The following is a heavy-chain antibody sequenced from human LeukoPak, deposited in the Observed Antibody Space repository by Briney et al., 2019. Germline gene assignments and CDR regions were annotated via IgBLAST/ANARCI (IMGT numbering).Heavy chain of an antibody. Sequence: ASVKVSCKASGYTFTSYDINWVRQATGQGLEWMGWMNPNSGNTGYAQKFQGRVTITRNTSISTTYMELSSLRSEDTAVYYCARAYYGSGSSYYYYYMDVWGKGTTVTVSS. J-gene: IGHJ6*03. CDR1: GYTFTSYD. V-gene: IGHV1-8*03. CDR2: MNPNSGNT. D-gene: IGHD3-10*01. CDR3: ARAYYGSGSSYYYYYMDV.